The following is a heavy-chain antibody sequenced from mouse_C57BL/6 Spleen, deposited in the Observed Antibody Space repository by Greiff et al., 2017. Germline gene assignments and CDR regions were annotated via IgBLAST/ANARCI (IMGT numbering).Heavy chain of an antibody. CDR3: ASESYDSDFDY. D-gene: IGHD2-4*01. V-gene: IGHV1-64*01. Sequence: QVQLQQPGAELVKPGASVKLSCKASGYTFTSHWMHWVKQRPGQGLEWIGMIHPNSGSTNDNEKFKSKATLTVDKSSSTASMQLSSLTSEDSAVYYCASESYDSDFDYWGQGTTLTVSS. CDR2: IHPNSGST. CDR1: GYTFTSHW. J-gene: IGHJ2*01.